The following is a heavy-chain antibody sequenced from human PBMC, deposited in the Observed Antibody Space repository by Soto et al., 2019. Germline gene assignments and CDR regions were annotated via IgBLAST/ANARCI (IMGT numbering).Heavy chain of an antibody. Sequence: EVQPVESGGGLIQPGGSLRLSCAASGFTFSSSEMYWVRQAPGKGLEWVSYIHPSGQPIFYADSVKGRFTISRDNAKNSLYLQMSILRAEDSAVYYCARRASRWGQGTMVTVSS. J-gene: IGHJ3*01. D-gene: IGHD1-26*01. CDR2: IHPSGQPI. CDR1: GFTFSSSE. V-gene: IGHV3-48*03. CDR3: ARRASR.